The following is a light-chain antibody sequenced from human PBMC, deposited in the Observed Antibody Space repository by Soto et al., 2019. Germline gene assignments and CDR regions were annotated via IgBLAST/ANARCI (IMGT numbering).Light chain of an antibody. Sequence: QSVLTQPASVSGSPGQSITISCTGTSSDVGGYNYVSWYQQHPGKAPKLMIYEVSNRPSGVSNRFSGSKSGNTASLTISGLQAEDEAAYYCSSFTSSITYVFGTGTKLTVL. V-gene: IGLV2-14*01. CDR2: EVS. CDR3: SSFTSSITYV. J-gene: IGLJ1*01. CDR1: SSDVGGYNY.